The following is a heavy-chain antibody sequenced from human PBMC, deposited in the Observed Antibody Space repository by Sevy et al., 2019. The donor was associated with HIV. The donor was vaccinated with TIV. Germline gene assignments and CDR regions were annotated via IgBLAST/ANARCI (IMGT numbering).Heavy chain of an antibody. Sequence: GGSLRLSCAASGFTFSSYEMNWVRQAPGKGLEWVSYISSIGSTIYYADSVKGRFTIGRDNAKNSLYLQMNSLRAEDTAGYYCARGDYGDYTDAFDIWGQGTMVTVSS. D-gene: IGHD4-17*01. CDR1: GFTFSSYE. CDR3: ARGDYGDYTDAFDI. J-gene: IGHJ3*02. V-gene: IGHV3-48*03. CDR2: ISSIGSTI.